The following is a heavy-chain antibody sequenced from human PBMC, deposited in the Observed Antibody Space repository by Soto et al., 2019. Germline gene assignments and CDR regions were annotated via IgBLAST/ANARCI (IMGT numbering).Heavy chain of an antibody. CDR2: ISYDGSNK. J-gene: IGHJ4*02. CDR1: GFTFSSYG. V-gene: IGHV3-30*18. CDR3: AKDLVSSSSFSTVDY. Sequence: QVQLVESGGGVVQPGRSLRLSCAASGFTFSSYGMHWVRQAPGKGLEWVAVISYDGSNKYYADSVKGRFTISRDNSKNTLYLQMNSLRAEDTAVYYCAKDLVSSSSFSTVDYWGQGTLVTVSS. D-gene: IGHD6-6*01.